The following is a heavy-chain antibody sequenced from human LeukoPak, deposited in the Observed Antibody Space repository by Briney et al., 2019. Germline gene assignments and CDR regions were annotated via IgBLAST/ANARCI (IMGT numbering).Heavy chain of an antibody. CDR2: INPNSGGT. CDR1: GYTFTGYY. D-gene: IGHD2-21*02. Sequence: ASVKVSCKASGYTFTGYYMHWVRQAPGQGLEWMGWINPNSGGTNYAQKFQGRVTMTRGTSISTAYMELSRLRSDDTAVYYCARRVVTASPYFDYWGQGTLVTVSS. J-gene: IGHJ4*02. CDR3: ARRVVTASPYFDY. V-gene: IGHV1-2*02.